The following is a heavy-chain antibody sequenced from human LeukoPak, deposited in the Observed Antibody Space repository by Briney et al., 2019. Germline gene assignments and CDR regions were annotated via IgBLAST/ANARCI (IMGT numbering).Heavy chain of an antibody. CDR1: GYTFTSYG. Sequence: GASVKVSCKASGYTFTSYGISWVRQAPGQGLEWMGWISAYNGITNYAQKLQGRATMTTDTSTSTAYMELRSLRSDDTAVYYCARDELELPYGDYYYGMDVWGQGTTVTVSS. V-gene: IGHV1-18*01. CDR2: ISAYNGIT. J-gene: IGHJ6*02. D-gene: IGHD1-7*01. CDR3: ARDELELPYGDYYYGMDV.